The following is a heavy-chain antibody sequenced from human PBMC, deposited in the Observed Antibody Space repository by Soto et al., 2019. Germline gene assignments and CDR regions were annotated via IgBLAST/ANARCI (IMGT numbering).Heavy chain of an antibody. J-gene: IGHJ4*02. CDR3: AKEDIALMVYAESYFDY. CDR1: GFTFSSYA. V-gene: IGHV3-23*01. Sequence: PGGSLRLSCAASGFTFSSYAMSWVRQAAGKGLEWVSAISGSGGSTYYADSVKGRFTISRDNSKNTLYLQMNSLRAEDTAVYYCAKEDIALMVYAESYFDYWGQGALVNVSS. CDR2: ISGSGGST. D-gene: IGHD2-8*01.